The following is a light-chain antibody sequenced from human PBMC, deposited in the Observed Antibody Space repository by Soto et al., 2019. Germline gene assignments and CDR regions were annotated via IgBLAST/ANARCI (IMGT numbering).Light chain of an antibody. V-gene: IGKV1-5*03. CDR1: QSIPSW. CDR3: QYYNSYSVT. Sequence: DIQMTQSPSTLSASVGDRVTITCRASQSIPSWLAWYQQKPGKGPALLIYKATSLESGVPSEFSGSGSGTEFTLTISSLQPDDFATYYCQYYNSYSVTFGGGTKLEIK. J-gene: IGKJ4*01. CDR2: KAT.